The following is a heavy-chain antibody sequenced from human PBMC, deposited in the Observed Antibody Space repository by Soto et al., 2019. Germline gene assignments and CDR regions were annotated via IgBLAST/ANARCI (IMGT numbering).Heavy chain of an antibody. CDR1: RFTLSSYS. CDR3: AKAFNKAFDY. V-gene: IGHV3-30*18. Sequence: EGSLRRSCAPSRFTLSSYSMNCDCQAPGKGLEWVAVISYAGSNKYYADSVNARFTSSRDNSKNTLYLQMNSLRAEDTAVYYCAKAFNKAFDYWGQGTLVTVSS. CDR2: ISYAGSNK. J-gene: IGHJ4*02.